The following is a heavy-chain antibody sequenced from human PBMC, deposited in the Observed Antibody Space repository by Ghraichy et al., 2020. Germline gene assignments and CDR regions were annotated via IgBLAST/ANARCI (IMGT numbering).Heavy chain of an antibody. CDR1: GYSFTSYW. CDR2: IYPGDSDT. D-gene: IGHD1-26*01. CDR3: ARRAFGGSYYSDY. J-gene: IGHJ4*02. V-gene: IGHV5-51*01. Sequence: GGSLRLSCKGSGYSFTSYWIGWVRQMPGKGLEWMGIIYPGDSDTRYSPSFQGQVTISADKSISTAYLQWSSLKASDTAMYYCARRAFGGSYYSDYWGQGTLVTVSS.